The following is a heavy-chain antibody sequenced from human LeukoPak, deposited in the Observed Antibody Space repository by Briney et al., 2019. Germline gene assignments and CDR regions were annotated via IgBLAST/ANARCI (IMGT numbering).Heavy chain of an antibody. CDR2: IIPILGIA. CDR1: GYTFTSYG. V-gene: IGHV1-69*04. D-gene: IGHD3-22*01. J-gene: IGHJ5*02. CDR3: ARDIYYDSSGYFPFDP. Sequence: ASVKVSCKASGYTFTSYGISWVRQAPGQGLEWMGRIIPILGIANYAQKFQGRVTITADKSTSTAYMELSSLRSEDTAVYYCARDIYYDSSGYFPFDPWGQGTLVTVSS.